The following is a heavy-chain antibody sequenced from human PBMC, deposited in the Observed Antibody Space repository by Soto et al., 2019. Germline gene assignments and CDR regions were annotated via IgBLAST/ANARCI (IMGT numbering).Heavy chain of an antibody. Sequence: GGSLRLSCAASQFTFSNYGMNWVRQAPGKGLEWVSGISGSGGSTYYADSVKGRFTISRDDSKNTLYLQMNSLRVEDTAVYYCAKPLDGYSYGYVFDIWGQGTMVTVSS. CDR3: AKPLDGYSYGYVFDI. V-gene: IGHV3-23*01. CDR2: ISGSGGST. J-gene: IGHJ3*02. CDR1: QFTFSNYG. D-gene: IGHD5-18*01.